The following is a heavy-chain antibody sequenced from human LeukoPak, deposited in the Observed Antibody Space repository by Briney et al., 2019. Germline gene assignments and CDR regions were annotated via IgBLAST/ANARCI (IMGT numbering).Heavy chain of an antibody. V-gene: IGHV5-51*01. CDR3: ARRFSYGHADY. CDR2: INPGDSDT. CDR1: GYRFTNYW. Sequence: PGESLKISCKGSGYRFTNYWIGWVRQMPGKALEWMGIINPGDSDTRYSPSLQGQVTISADKSISTAYLQWSSLKASDTAMYYCARRFSYGHADYWGQGTLVTVSS. D-gene: IGHD5-18*01. J-gene: IGHJ4*02.